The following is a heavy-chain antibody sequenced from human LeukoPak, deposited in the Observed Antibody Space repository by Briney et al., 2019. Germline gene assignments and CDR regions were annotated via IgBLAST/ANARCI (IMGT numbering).Heavy chain of an antibody. J-gene: IGHJ6*02. CDR1: GFTFRNSY. D-gene: IGHD5-12*01. V-gene: IGHV3-74*01. CDR3: AVVATIMDYGMDV. CDR2: IDIDGNT. Sequence: GGSLSLSCAASGFTFRNSYIHWVRQAPGKGLVWVSRIDIDGNTNYADPVKGRFTISRDNSKNTLYLQMNSLRAEDTAVYYCAVVATIMDYGMDVWGQGTTVTVSS.